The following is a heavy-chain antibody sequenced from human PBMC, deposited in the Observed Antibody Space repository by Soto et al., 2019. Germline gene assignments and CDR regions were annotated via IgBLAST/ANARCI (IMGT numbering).Heavy chain of an antibody. Sequence: PGGSLRLSCAASGFTLSAYWMTWVRQAPGKGLEWVANINRDGSKKSYLDSVRGRFTISRDNSKNTLYLQMNSLRAEDTAVYYCAKDYWDIVVVVAATDAFDIWGQGTMVTVSS. J-gene: IGHJ3*02. CDR2: INRDGSKK. CDR3: AKDYWDIVVVVAATDAFDI. CDR1: GFTLSAYW. V-gene: IGHV3-7*05. D-gene: IGHD2-15*01.